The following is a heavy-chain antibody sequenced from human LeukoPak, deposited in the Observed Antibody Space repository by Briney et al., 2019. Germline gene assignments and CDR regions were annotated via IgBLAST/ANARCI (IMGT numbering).Heavy chain of an antibody. CDR1: GGSISSYY. CDR2: IYTSGST. J-gene: IGHJ6*03. V-gene: IGHV4-4*07. D-gene: IGHD3-10*01. Sequence: SETLSLTCTVSGGSISSYYWSWIRQPAGKGLEWIGRIYTSGSTNYNPSLKSRVTMSVDTSKNQFSLKLSSVTAADTAVYYCARAQRGPHPRGYYYMDVWGKGTAVTVSS. CDR3: ARAQRGPHPRGYYYMDV.